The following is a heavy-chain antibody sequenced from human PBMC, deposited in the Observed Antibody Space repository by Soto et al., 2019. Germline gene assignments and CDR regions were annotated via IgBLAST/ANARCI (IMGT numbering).Heavy chain of an antibody. J-gene: IGHJ4*02. D-gene: IGHD2-2*01. CDR3: ARGRKFGSPSSYLAVDY. CDR1: GYTFTGYY. V-gene: IGHV1-2*04. Sequence: ASVKVSCKASGYTFTGYYMHWVRQAPGQGLEWMGWINPNSGGTNYAQKFQGWVTMTRDTSISTAYMELSRLRSDDTAVYYCARGRKFGSPSSYLAVDYWGRATLVTVSS. CDR2: INPNSGGT.